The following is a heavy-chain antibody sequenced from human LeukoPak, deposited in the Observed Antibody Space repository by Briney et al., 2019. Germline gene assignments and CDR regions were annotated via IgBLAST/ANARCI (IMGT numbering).Heavy chain of an antibody. J-gene: IGHJ4*02. CDR3: AKDLVVETPTGIFDF. CDR1: GFTFSTYA. CDR2: VTGSGGST. V-gene: IGHV3-23*01. D-gene: IGHD2-21*02. Sequence: GGSLRLSCAASGFTFSTYAMGWVRQAPGKGLEWVSTVTGSGGSTYYADSVNGRFTISRDNSKNTLFLQMASLSADDTAPYYCAKDLVVETPTGIFDFWGQGTLVTVSS.